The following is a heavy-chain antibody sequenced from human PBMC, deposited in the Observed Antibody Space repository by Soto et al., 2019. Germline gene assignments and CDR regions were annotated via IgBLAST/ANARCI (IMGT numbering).Heavy chain of an antibody. J-gene: IGHJ4*02. V-gene: IGHV1-69*01. D-gene: IGHD2-2*01. CDR3: ARGCSSSSCYHFDY. Sequence: QVQLVQSGAEVKKPGSSVKVSCKASGGTFNNYTFSWVRQAPGQGLEWMGGIIPMFGTPNNAQKFQGRVTITVDESTSTAYMELSSLRSEDTAVYYCARGCSSSSCYHFDYWGQGTLVTVSA. CDR1: GGTFNNYT. CDR2: IIPMFGTP.